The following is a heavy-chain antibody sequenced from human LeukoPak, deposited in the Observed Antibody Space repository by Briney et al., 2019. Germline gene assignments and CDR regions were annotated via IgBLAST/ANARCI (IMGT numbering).Heavy chain of an antibody. D-gene: IGHD2-15*01. Sequence: ASVKVSCKASGYTFNGYYMLWVRQAPGQGLEWMGWINPNSGITNYAQKFQGRGTMTEDTSTDTAYMDLSSLRSEDTAVYYCARVLLRPNWFDPWGQGTLVTVSS. J-gene: IGHJ5*02. CDR2: INPNSGIT. CDR3: ARVLLRPNWFDP. V-gene: IGHV1-2*02. CDR1: GYTFNGYY.